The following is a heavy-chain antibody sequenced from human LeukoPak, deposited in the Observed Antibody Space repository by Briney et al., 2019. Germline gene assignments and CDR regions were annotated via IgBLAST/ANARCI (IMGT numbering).Heavy chain of an antibody. CDR3: AKEGGDTWTNFYFHY. V-gene: IGHV3-23*01. Sequence: GGSLRLSCAASGFTFSTYTMSWVRQAPGKGLEWVSTISGSGGSTYCADSVKGRFSISRDNSKNTLYLQMNDLRAEDTAVYYCAKEGGDTWTNFYFHYWGQGTLVTVSS. CDR2: ISGSGGST. D-gene: IGHD1-20*01. CDR1: GFTFSTYT. J-gene: IGHJ4*02.